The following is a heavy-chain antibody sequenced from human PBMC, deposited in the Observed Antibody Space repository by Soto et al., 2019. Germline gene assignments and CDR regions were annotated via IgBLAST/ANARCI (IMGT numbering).Heavy chain of an antibody. CDR3: ARDPGDVVVLAATITFDY. CDR2: ISAYNGNT. Sequence: ASVKVSCKASGYTFTSYGISWVRQAPGQGLEWMGWISAYNGNTNYAQKLQGRVTMTTDTSTSTAYMELRSLRSDDTAVYYCARDPGDVVVLAATITFDYSGQATLVTVSS. V-gene: IGHV1-18*01. CDR1: GYTFTSYG. J-gene: IGHJ4*02. D-gene: IGHD2-15*01.